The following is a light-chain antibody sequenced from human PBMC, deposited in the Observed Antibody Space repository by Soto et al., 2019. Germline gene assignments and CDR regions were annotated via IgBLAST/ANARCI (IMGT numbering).Light chain of an antibody. CDR3: CSYTSSSTLV. CDR2: DVS. J-gene: IGLJ3*02. V-gene: IGLV2-14*01. CDR1: SSDVGGYNY. Sequence: QSALTQPASVSGSPGQSITISCTGTSSDVGGYNYVSWCQQHPGKAPKLMIYDVSNRPSGVSNRFSGSKSGNTASLTISGLQAEDEADYYCCSYTSSSTLVFGGGTKLTVL.